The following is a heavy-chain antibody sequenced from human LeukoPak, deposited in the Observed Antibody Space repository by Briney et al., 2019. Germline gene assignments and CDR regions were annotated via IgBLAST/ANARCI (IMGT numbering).Heavy chain of an antibody. CDR1: VWPFSGYY. Sequence: SETLSLTCAVYVWPFSGYYGSWIRQPPGKGLEWIGEINHSASTNYNASLKSRVRISVDTSKNQFSLELSSVTAADRAVCYCARQREGYFDLWGRGTRVTVSS. CDR3: ARQREGYFDL. CDR2: INHSAST. J-gene: IGHJ2*01. V-gene: IGHV4-34*01.